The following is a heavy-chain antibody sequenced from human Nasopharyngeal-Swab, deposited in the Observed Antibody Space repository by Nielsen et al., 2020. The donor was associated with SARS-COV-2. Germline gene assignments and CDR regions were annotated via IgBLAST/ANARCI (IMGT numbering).Heavy chain of an antibody. D-gene: IGHD6-19*01. V-gene: IGHV1-69*01. CDR2: IIPIFGTA. CDR1: GCTSSSYA. Sequence: CYASGCTSSSYAISWVGQAPGQGLEWMGGIIPIFGTANYAQKFQGRVTITADESTSTAYMELSSLRSEDTAVYYCARGGSSRLFDYWGQGTLVTVSS. CDR3: ARGGSSRLFDY. J-gene: IGHJ4*02.